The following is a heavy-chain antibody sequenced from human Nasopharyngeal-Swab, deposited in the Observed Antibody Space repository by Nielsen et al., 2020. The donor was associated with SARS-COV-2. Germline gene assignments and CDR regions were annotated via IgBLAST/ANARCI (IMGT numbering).Heavy chain of an antibody. Sequence: GGSLRLSCAAPGFTFDDYGMSWVRQAPGKGLEWVSGINWNGGSTGYADSVKGRFTISRDNAKNSLYLQMNSLRAEDTALYHCARAPLGAAFDIWGQGTMVTVSS. J-gene: IGHJ3*02. CDR2: INWNGGST. V-gene: IGHV3-20*01. CDR3: ARAPLGAAFDI. CDR1: GFTFDDYG.